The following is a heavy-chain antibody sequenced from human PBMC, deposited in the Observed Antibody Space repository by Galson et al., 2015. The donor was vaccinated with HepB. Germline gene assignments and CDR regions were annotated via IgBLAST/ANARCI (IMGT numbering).Heavy chain of an antibody. CDR1: GFTFDDYG. D-gene: IGHD3-9*01. Sequence: SLRLSCAASGFTFDDYGMSWVRQAPGKGLEWVSGINWNGGSTGYADSVKGRFTISRDNATNSLYLQMNSLRAEDTALYYCARHYAYDILTATPCYGMDVWGQGTTVTVSS. J-gene: IGHJ6*02. CDR3: ARHYAYDILTATPCYGMDV. CDR2: INWNGGST. V-gene: IGHV3-20*04.